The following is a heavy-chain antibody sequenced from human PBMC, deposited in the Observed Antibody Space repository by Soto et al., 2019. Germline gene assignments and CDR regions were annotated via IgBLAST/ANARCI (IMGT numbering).Heavy chain of an antibody. V-gene: IGHV3-21*01. Sequence: GGSLRLSCEASGFSFSTYSMHWVRQAPGKGLEWVSSIGRRSDIYYADSVKGRFTISRDNAKNSVSLQMNSLRDEDTAVYYCAREETAWRLAYGLDVWGQGTTVTVSS. D-gene: IGHD2-21*02. CDR2: IGRRSDI. J-gene: IGHJ6*02. CDR1: GFSFSTYS. CDR3: AREETAWRLAYGLDV.